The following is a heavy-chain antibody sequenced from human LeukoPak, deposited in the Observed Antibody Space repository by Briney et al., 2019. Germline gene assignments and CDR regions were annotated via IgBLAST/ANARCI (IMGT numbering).Heavy chain of an antibody. Sequence: PGGSLRLSCAASGFTFSSYSMNWVRQAPGKGLEWVSSISSSSSYIYYADSVKGRFTISRDNAKNSLYLQMNSLRAEDTAVYYCARYYSGSGWTHRRHYYYMDVWGKGTTVTVSS. V-gene: IGHV3-21*01. J-gene: IGHJ6*03. CDR1: GFTFSSYS. D-gene: IGHD6-19*01. CDR2: ISSSSSYI. CDR3: ARYYSGSGWTHRRHYYYMDV.